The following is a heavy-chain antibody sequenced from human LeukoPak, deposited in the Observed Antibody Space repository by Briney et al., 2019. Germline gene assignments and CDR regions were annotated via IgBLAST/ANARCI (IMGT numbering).Heavy chain of an antibody. V-gene: IGHV3-20*04. CDR1: GGSISGYY. J-gene: IGHJ4*02. CDR2: INWDGYST. D-gene: IGHD4/OR15-4a*01. Sequence: PSETLSLTCTVSGGSISGYYWSWLRQPPGKGLEWVSGINWDGYSTGYADSVRGRFTISRDNAKSTLYLQMNSLRPEDTALYYCVRDLRTDYAFDSWGQGTLVTVSS. CDR3: VRDLRTDYAFDS.